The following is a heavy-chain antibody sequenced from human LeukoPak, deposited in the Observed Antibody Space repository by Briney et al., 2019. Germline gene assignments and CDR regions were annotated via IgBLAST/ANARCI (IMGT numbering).Heavy chain of an antibody. CDR1: GGSFSGYY. CDR3: ARGHSPVTTKVSYFQH. CDR2: INHSGST. V-gene: IGHV4-34*01. D-gene: IGHD4-17*01. J-gene: IGHJ1*01. Sequence: SETLSLTCAVYGGSFSGYYWSWIRQPPGKGLEWIGEINHSGSTNYNPSLKSRVTILVDTSKNQFSLKLGSVSAADTAVYYCARGHSPVTTKVSYFQHWGQGTLVTVSS.